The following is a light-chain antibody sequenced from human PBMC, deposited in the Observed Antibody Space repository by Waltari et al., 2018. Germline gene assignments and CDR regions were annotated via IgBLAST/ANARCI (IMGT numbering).Light chain of an antibody. CDR3: HQYFSPHWT. CDR2: WAS. Sequence: DIVMTQSPDSLTVSLGERATVNCKSSQSVLSSSNNKNFLAWYQQKPGQPPKLLIYWASTRGSGVPDRFSGSGSGTDFTLTISSLQAEDVAVYYCHQYFSPHWTFGQGTKVEIK. V-gene: IGKV4-1*01. CDR1: QSVLSSSNNKNF. J-gene: IGKJ1*01.